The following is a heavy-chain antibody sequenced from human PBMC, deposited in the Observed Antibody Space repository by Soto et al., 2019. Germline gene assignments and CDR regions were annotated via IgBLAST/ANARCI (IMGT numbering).Heavy chain of an antibody. CDR2: INPSGGST. J-gene: IGHJ6*02. D-gene: IGHD3-3*01. Sequence: ASVKVSCKASGYTFTSYYMHWVRQAPGQGLEWMGIINPSGGSTSYAQKFQGRVTMTRDTSTSTVYMELSSLRSEDTAVYYCARDGAVRRLLACSHERYYYYYGMDVWGQGTTVTVSS. CDR1: GYTFTSYY. V-gene: IGHV1-46*01. CDR3: ARDGAVRRLLACSHERYYYYYGMDV.